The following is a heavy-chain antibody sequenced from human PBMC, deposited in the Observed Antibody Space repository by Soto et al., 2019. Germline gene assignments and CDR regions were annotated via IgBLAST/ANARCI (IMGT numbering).Heavy chain of an antibody. CDR3: AAAGQGYSYGMDV. J-gene: IGHJ6*02. CDR2: IVVGSGNT. CDR1: GFTFTSSA. D-gene: IGHD5-18*01. Sequence: ASVKVSCKASGFTFTSSAVQWVRQARGQRLEWIGWIVVGSGNTNYAQKFQGRVTITRDMSTSTAYMELSSLRSEDTAVYYCAAAGQGYSYGMDVWGQGTTVTVSS. V-gene: IGHV1-58*01.